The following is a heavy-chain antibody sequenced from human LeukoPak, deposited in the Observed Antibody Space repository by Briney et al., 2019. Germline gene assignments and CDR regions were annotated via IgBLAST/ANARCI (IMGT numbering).Heavy chain of an antibody. CDR3: ARDEGAKIAFAI. D-gene: IGHD1-26*01. J-gene: IGHJ3*02. CDR1: GYTFTSYA. Sequence: ASVKVSCKASGYTFTSYAMHWVRQDPGQRLEWMGWTNAGNGNTKYSQEFQGRVTITRDTSASTAYMELSSLRSEDTAVYYCARDEGAKIAFAIWGQGTMVTVSS. V-gene: IGHV1-3*02. CDR2: TNAGNGNT.